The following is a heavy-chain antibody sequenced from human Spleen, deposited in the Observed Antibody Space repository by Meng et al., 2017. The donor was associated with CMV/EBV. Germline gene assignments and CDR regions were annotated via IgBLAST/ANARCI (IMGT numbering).Heavy chain of an antibody. Sequence: LSCKASGYTFTSYYLHWVRQAPGQGLEWMGIINPGGGSTTYAQKFQGRVTMTSDTSTSTAYMELSRLRSEDTAVYYCARTDSLRDWGQGTLVTVSS. J-gene: IGHJ4*02. V-gene: IGHV1-46*01. CDR2: INPGGGST. CDR3: ARTDSLRD. D-gene: IGHD2-15*01. CDR1: GYTFTSYY.